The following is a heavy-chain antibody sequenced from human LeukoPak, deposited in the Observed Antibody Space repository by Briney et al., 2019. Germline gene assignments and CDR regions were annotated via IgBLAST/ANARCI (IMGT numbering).Heavy chain of an antibody. V-gene: IGHV4-34*01. J-gene: IGHJ4*02. CDR1: GGSFSGYY. Sequence: PSETLSLTCAVYGGSFSGYYWSWIRQPPGKGLEWIGEINHSGSTNYNPSLKSRVTISVDTSKNQFSLKLSSVTAADTAVYYCARDHVLRYFDWLLRLGYFDYWGQGTLVTVSS. CDR3: ARDHVLRYFDWLLRLGYFDY. CDR2: INHSGST. D-gene: IGHD3-9*01.